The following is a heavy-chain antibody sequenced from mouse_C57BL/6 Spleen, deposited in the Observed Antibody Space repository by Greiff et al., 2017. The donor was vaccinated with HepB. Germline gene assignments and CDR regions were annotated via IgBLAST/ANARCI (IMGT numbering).Heavy chain of an antibody. CDR3: ARHYYGSSSYYFDY. Sequence: VQLKESGPELVKPGASVKISCKASGYSFTDYNMNWVKQSNGKSLEWIGVINPNYGTTSYNQKFKGKATLTVDQSSSTAYMQLNSLTSEDSAVYYCARHYYGSSSYYFDYWGQGTTLTVSS. D-gene: IGHD1-1*01. CDR2: INPNYGTT. J-gene: IGHJ2*01. CDR1: GYSFTDYN. V-gene: IGHV1-39*01.